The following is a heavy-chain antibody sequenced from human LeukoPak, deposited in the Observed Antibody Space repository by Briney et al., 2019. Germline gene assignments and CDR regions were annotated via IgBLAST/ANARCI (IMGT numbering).Heavy chain of an antibody. CDR3: AKDRFYCSSTSCYVGAVFDY. V-gene: IGHV3-23*01. Sequence: GGSLRLSCAASGFTFSSYAMSWVRQAPGKGLEWVSAISGSGGSTYYADSVKGRFTISRDNSKNTLYLQMNSLRAEDTAVYYCAKDRFYCSSTSCYVGAVFDYWGQGTLVTVSS. J-gene: IGHJ4*02. CDR1: GFTFSSYA. D-gene: IGHD2-2*01. CDR2: ISGSGGST.